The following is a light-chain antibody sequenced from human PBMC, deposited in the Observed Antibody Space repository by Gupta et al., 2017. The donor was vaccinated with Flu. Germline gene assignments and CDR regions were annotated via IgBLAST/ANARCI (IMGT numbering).Light chain of an antibody. Sequence: EIVLTQSPGTLSLSPGERATLSCRASQSVRSRYLAWYQQKPGQAPRLLIYGASSRATGIPDRFSGSGSGTDFTLTISRLEPEDFAVYSCQQYCNSPLTFGGGTKVEI. V-gene: IGKV3-20*01. CDR2: GAS. J-gene: IGKJ4*01. CDR3: QQYCNSPLT. CDR1: QSVRSRY.